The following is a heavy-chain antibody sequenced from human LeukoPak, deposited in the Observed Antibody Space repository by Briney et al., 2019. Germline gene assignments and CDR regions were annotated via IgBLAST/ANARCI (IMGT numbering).Heavy chain of an antibody. J-gene: IGHJ4*02. CDR2: IYGGDSDT. D-gene: IGHD3-22*01. CDR1: GYSFISYW. CDR3: ARSSAWDVYFFDS. V-gene: IGHV5-51*01. Sequence: GESLTISCKASGYSFISYWLAWVRQMPGQGLEWMGIIYGGDSDTRYSPSFQGQVTISADKSLNAAYLQWSSLKASDTAKYYCARSSAWDVYFFDSWGQGTLVTVSS.